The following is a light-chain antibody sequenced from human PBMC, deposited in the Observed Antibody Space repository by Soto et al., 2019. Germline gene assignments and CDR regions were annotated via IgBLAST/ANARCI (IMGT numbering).Light chain of an antibody. J-gene: IGLJ1*01. CDR1: SSDVGGYNY. CDR2: DVS. V-gene: IGLV2-14*01. CDR3: SSYASDRTYV. Sequence: QSVLTQPAPVSGSPGQTITISCTGNSSDVGGYNYVSWYQQHPGKAPKLMIYDVSNRPSGVSNRFSGSKSGNTASLTISGLQVEDEADYYCSSYASDRTYVFGTGTKVTV.